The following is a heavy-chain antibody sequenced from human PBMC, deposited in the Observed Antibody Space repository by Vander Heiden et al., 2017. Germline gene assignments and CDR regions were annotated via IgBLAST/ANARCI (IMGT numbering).Heavy chain of an antibody. CDR2: IWYDGSNI. V-gene: IGHV3-33*01. CDR3: VRGRIAAAGVYYFDY. D-gene: IGHD6-13*01. Sequence: QVQLEESGGGVVQPGRSLRLSCVVSGFTFSSYPMHWVRQAPGKGLEWVAVIWYDGSNIYYADSVKGRFTISRDDSKNTVNPEMNSLRAEDTAVYYCVRGRIAAAGVYYFDYWGQGALVTVSS. CDR1: GFTFSSYP. J-gene: IGHJ4*02.